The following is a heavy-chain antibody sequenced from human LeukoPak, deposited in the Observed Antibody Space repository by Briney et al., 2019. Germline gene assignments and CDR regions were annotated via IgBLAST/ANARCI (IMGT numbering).Heavy chain of an antibody. D-gene: IGHD3-22*01. CDR2: IYHSGST. Sequence: SETLSLTCTVSGYSISSGYYWGWIRQPPGKGLEWIGSIYHSGSTYYNPSLKSRVTISVDTSKNQFSLKLSSVTAADTAVYYCTRPYYYDSSGSPDYWSQGTLVTVSS. CDR1: GYSISSGYY. V-gene: IGHV4-38-2*02. J-gene: IGHJ4*02. CDR3: TRPYYYDSSGSPDY.